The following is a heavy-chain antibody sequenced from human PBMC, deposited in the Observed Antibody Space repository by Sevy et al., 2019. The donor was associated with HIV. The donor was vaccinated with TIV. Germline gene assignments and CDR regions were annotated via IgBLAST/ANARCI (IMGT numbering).Heavy chain of an antibody. CDR2: IYYSGNT. D-gene: IGHD2-21*02. J-gene: IGHJ6*02. CDR3: ARVVVTSGNEYYYGMDV. Sequence: SLTCTVSGGSVRSGAYYWSWVRQPPGKGLESIGYIYYSGNTNYNPSLKSRATLSVDTSKNQFSLKLNSMTAADTAVYYCARVVVTSGNEYYYGMDVWGQGTTVTVSS. V-gene: IGHV4-61*08. CDR1: GGSVRSGAYY.